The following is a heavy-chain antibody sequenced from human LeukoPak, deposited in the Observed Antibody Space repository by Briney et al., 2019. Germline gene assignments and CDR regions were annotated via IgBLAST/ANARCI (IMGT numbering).Heavy chain of an antibody. V-gene: IGHV1-46*01. Sequence: GASVKVSCKASGYTFTTYYMHWVRQAPGQGLEWMGIINPSGGSTTYAQKFQGRVTITRDTSTSTVYMEVSSLRSEDTAMYYCARQPLRPVASSYFDWWGQGTLVTVSS. CDR1: GYTFTTYY. J-gene: IGHJ4*02. CDR3: ARQPLRPVASSYFDW. CDR2: INPSGGST. D-gene: IGHD6-19*01.